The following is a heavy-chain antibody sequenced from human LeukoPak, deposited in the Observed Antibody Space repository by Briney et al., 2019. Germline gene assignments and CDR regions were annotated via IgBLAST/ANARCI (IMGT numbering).Heavy chain of an antibody. CDR1: GGSISSSSYY. Sequence: SETLFLTCTVSGGSISSSSYYWGWIRQSPGKGLEWIGSIYYSGSSSYNPSLQSRVSISVDTSKNHISLKVFSLTAADTALYYCARHVSGSAMMHYFDYWGQGNLVTVSS. V-gene: IGHV4-39*01. J-gene: IGHJ4*02. CDR3: ARHVSGSAMMHYFDY. D-gene: IGHD5-18*01. CDR2: IYYSGSS.